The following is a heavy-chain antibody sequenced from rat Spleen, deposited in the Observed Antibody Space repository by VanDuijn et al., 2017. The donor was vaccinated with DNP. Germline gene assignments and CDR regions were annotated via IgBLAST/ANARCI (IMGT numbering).Heavy chain of an antibody. D-gene: IGHD5-1*01. CDR2: VSYDGSRT. J-gene: IGHJ1*01. CDR3: ARGSGTYYWYFDF. CDR1: GFTFSSYW. Sequence: EVQLVETGGGLVQPGRSLKLSCVASGFTFSSYWMYWIRQAPERGLEWVATVSYDGSRTYYRDSVKGRFTISRDNAKNTLYLQMNSLRSEDTATYYCARGSGTYYWYFDFWGPGTMVTASS. V-gene: IGHV5-29*01.